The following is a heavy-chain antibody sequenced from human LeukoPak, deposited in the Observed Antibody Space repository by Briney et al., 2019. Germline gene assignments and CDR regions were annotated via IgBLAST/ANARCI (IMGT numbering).Heavy chain of an antibody. J-gene: IGHJ1*01. D-gene: IGHD3-22*01. V-gene: IGHV4-4*07. CDR3: ASDGEDYYDSSGYGDLQH. Sequence: SETLSLTCTVSGGSISSYYWSWIRQPAGKGLDWIGRIYTSGSTNYNPSLKSRVTMSVDTSKNQFSLKLSSVTAADTAVYYCASDGEDYYDSSGYGDLQHWGQGTLVTVSS. CDR2: IYTSGST. CDR1: GGSISSYY.